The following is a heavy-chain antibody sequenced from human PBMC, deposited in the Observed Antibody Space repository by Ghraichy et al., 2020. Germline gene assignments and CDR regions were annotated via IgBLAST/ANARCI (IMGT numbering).Heavy chain of an antibody. V-gene: IGHV3-30*18. CDR3: AKDRYASELATADY. CDR2: ISYDGSNK. D-gene: IGHD6-13*01. Sequence: LSLTCAASGFTFSSYGMHWVRQAPGKGLEWVAIISYDGSNKYYAHSVKGRFTISRDNSKNTLYLQMNSLRDDDTAVYYCAKDRYASELATADYWGQGTLVTVSS. CDR1: GFTFSSYG. J-gene: IGHJ4*02.